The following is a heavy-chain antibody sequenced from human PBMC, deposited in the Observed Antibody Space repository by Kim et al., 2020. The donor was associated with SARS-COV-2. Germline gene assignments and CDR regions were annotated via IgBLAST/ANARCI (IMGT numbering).Heavy chain of an antibody. J-gene: IGHJ4*02. V-gene: IGHV3-9*01. CDR1: GFTFDDYA. Sequence: GGSLRLSCAASGFTFDDYAMHWVRQTPGGGLEWVSGISWNSNIVDYANSVKGRFTISRDNAKNSLYLQMNSLRAEDTALYFCAKDRHTMLQGVIDCWGQG. D-gene: IGHD3-10*01. CDR2: ISWNSNIV. CDR3: AKDRHTMLQGVIDC.